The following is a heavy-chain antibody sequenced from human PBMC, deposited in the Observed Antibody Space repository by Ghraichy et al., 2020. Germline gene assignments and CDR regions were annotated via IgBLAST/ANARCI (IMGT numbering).Heavy chain of an antibody. Sequence: ASVKVSCKASGYTFTSYGISWVRQAPGQGLEWMGWISAYNGNTNYAQKLQGRVTMTTDTSTSTAYMELRILRSDDTAVYYCARKSRRIVVVPAAIRRQDYYYYMDVWGKGTTVTVSS. V-gene: IGHV1-18*01. D-gene: IGHD2-2*02. CDR2: ISAYNGNT. CDR1: GYTFTSYG. CDR3: ARKSRRIVVVPAAIRRQDYYYYMDV. J-gene: IGHJ6*03.